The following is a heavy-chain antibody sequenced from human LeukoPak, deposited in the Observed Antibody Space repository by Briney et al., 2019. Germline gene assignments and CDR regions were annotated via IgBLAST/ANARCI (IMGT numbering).Heavy chain of an antibody. CDR2: ISSSSSYI. J-gene: IGHJ4*02. Sequence: PGGSLRLSCAASGFTFSSYSMNWVRQAPGKGLEWVSSISSSSSYIYYADSVKGRFTISIDNAKNSLYLQMNSLRAEDTAVYYCARDQHGYFDYWGQGTLVTVSS. V-gene: IGHV3-21*01. CDR1: GFTFSSYS. CDR3: ARDQHGYFDY.